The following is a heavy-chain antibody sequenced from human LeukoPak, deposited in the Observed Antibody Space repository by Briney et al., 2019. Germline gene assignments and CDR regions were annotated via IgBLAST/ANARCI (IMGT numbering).Heavy chain of an antibody. CDR1: GYTFRSYG. J-gene: IGHJ4*02. CDR2: ISAYNGNT. CDR3: ARDHDPSINSDY. Sequence: ASVKVSCKASGYTFRSYGISWVRQAPGQGLEWMGWISAYNGNTNYAQKFQDRVSMTTDTSTSTVYVELRSLRSNDTAVYYCARDHDPSINSDYWGQGTLVTVSS. D-gene: IGHD2-2*01. V-gene: IGHV1-18*01.